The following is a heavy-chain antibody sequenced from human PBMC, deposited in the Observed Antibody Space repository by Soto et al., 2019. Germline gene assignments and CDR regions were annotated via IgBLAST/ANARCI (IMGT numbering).Heavy chain of an antibody. CDR1: GYSFSSNG. J-gene: IGHJ6*02. Sequence: AAVKVSCKASGYSFSSNGISCVRQAPGQGLEWMGWISTDNGNINYAQKLQGRVTISTDASTNTVHMELRSLRSDDTAVFYCARDIVNYGLDVWGQGTTVTVSS. CDR3: ARDIVNYGLDV. V-gene: IGHV1-18*01. CDR2: ISTDNGNI. D-gene: IGHD1-26*01.